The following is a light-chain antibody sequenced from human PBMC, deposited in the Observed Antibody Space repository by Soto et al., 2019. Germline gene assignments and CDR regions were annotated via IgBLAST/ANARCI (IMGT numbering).Light chain of an antibody. CDR2: WAS. CDR3: QQYYSTPRLN. J-gene: IGKJ4*01. Sequence: DIVMTQSPDSLAVSLGERATINCKSSQSILYSSNNKNYLAWYQQKPGQPPKLLIYWASTRESGGPDRFSGSGSGTDFTLTISSLQAEDVAVYYCQQYYSTPRLNCCGGTQVHI. CDR1: QSILYSSNNKNY. V-gene: IGKV4-1*01.